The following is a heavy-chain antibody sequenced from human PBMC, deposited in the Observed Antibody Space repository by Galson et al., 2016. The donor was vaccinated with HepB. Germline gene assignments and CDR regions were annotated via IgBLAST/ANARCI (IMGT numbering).Heavy chain of an antibody. V-gene: IGHV4-61*01. D-gene: IGHD2/OR15-2a*01. CDR3: ARAPLNKNCFDP. Sequence: ETLSLTCTVSGGSVSSGSYYWSWIRQPPGKGLEWIGYIYYSGSTDYNPSLKSRVTISVDTSKNQFSLKLSSVTAADTAVYYCARAPLNKNCFDPWGQGTLVTVSS. CDR1: GGSVSSGSYY. J-gene: IGHJ5*02. CDR2: IYYSGST.